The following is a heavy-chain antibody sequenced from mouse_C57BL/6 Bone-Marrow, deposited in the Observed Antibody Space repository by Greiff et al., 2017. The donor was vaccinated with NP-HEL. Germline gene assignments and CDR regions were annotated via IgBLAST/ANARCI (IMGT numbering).Heavy chain of an antibody. CDR3: TTITTVVDWYFDV. J-gene: IGHJ1*03. CDR1: GFNIKDDY. D-gene: IGHD1-1*01. Sequence: VQLQQSGAELVRPGASVKLSCTASGFNIKDDYMHWVKQRTEQGLEWIGWIDPENGDTEYASKFQGKATITADTSSNTAYLQLSSLTSEDTAVYYCTTITTVVDWYFDVWGTGTTVTVSS. V-gene: IGHV14-4*01. CDR2: IDPENGDT.